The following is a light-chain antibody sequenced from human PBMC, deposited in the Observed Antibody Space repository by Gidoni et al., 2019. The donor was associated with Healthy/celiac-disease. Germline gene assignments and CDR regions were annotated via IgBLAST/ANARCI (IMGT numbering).Light chain of an antibody. CDR1: QSVSSSY. CDR2: GAS. J-gene: IGKJ2*01. CDR3: QQYGSSPMYT. V-gene: IGKV3-20*01. Sequence: DIVLTQSPGTLSLSPGERATLSCRASQSVSSSYLAWYQQKPGQAPRLLIYGASSRATGIPDRFSGSGCGTDFTLTISRLEPEDFAVYYCQQYGSSPMYTFGQGTKLEIK.